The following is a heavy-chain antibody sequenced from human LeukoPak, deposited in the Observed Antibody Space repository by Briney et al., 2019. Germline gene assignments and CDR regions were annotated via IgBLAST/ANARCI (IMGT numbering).Heavy chain of an antibody. J-gene: IGHJ4*02. CDR1: GFTFSSYW. V-gene: IGHV3-7*01. CDR3: AREGPVVRGSEVDY. Sequence: GGSLRLSCAASGFTFSSYWMSWVRQAPGKGLEWVAHIKQDGSEKYYVDSVKGRFTISRDNAKNSLYLQVNSLRDEDTAVYYCAREGPVVRGSEVDYWGQGTLVTVSS. CDR2: IKQDGSEK. D-gene: IGHD4-23*01.